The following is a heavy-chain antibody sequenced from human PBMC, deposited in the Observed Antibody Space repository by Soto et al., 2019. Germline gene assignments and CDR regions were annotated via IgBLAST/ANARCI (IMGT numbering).Heavy chain of an antibody. D-gene: IGHD3-10*01. CDR2: INPNSGGT. Sequence: ASVKVSCKASGYTFTGYYMHWVRQAPGQGLEWMGWINPNSGGTNYAQKFQGWVTMTRNTSISTAYMELSSLRSEDTAVYYCAREHYGNSAWFDPWGQGTLVTVSS. CDR1: GYTFTGYY. V-gene: IGHV1-2*04. CDR3: AREHYGNSAWFDP. J-gene: IGHJ5*02.